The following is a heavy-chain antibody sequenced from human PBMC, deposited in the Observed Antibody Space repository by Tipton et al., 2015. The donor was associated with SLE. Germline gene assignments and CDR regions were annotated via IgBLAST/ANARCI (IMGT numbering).Heavy chain of an antibody. CDR3: ARTTMIVVASHAFDI. CDR2: IYHSGST. D-gene: IGHD3-22*01. J-gene: IGHJ3*02. Sequence: TLSLTCAVSGYSISSGYYWGWIRQPPGKGLEWIGSIYHSGSTYYNPSLKSRVTISVDTSKNQFSLKLSSVTAADTAVYYCARTTMIVVASHAFDIWGQGKMVTVSS. V-gene: IGHV4-38-2*01. CDR1: GYSISSGYY.